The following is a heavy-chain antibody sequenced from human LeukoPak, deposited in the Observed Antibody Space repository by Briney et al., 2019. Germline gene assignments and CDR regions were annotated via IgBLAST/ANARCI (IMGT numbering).Heavy chain of an antibody. V-gene: IGHV4-61*02. D-gene: IGHD1-26*01. Sequence: SETLSLTCTVSGGSISSGSYYWRWIRQPAGKGLEWIARIYTSGSTNYNPSRKSRVTISVYTSKNQLSLKLTSVTAADTAVYYCARLPLTGRYFDYWGQGTLVTVSS. CDR2: IYTSGST. CDR1: GGSISSGSYY. CDR3: ARLPLTGRYFDY. J-gene: IGHJ4*02.